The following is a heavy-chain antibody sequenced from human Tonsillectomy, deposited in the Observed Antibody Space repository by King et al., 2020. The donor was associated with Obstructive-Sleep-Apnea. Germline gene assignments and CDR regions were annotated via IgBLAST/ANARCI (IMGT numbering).Heavy chain of an antibody. CDR3: VMNGYYTLDS. CDR2: IFPTGST. CDR1: GDSIRSDIW. D-gene: IGHD3-9*01. Sequence: QLQESGPGLVQPSGTLALTCDVSGDSIRSDIWWSWVRQPPGKGLAWIGEIFPTGSTNYNPSLKSRVTISGDRSKRQFSLKLTSVTAADTAVYYCVMNGYYTLDSWGQGTLVTVSS. J-gene: IGHJ4*02. V-gene: IGHV4-4*02.